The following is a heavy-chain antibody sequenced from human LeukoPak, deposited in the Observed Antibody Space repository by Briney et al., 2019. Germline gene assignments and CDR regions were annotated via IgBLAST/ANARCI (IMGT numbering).Heavy chain of an antibody. CDR1: GGSFSGYY. CDR2: INHSGST. J-gene: IGHJ4*02. Sequence: SETLSLTCAVYGGSFSGYYWSWLRQPPGKGLEWIGEINHSGSTNYNPSLKSRVTISVDTSKNQFSLKLSSVTAADTAVYYCARREGIVVVPAATFDYWGQGTLVTVSS. CDR3: ARREGIVVVPAATFDY. D-gene: IGHD2-2*01. V-gene: IGHV4-34*01.